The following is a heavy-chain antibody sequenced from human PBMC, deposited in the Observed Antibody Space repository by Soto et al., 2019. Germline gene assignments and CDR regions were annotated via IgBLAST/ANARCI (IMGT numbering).Heavy chain of an antibody. D-gene: IGHD3-9*01. Sequence: ASVKVSCKASGYTFTSYYMHWVRQAPGQGLEWMGIINPSGGSTSYAQKFQGRVTMTRNTSISTAYMELSSLRSEDTAVYYCASGYDILTGFPPRSYYYYGMDVWGQGTTVTVSS. CDR1: GYTFTSYY. CDR2: INPSGGST. CDR3: ASGYDILTGFPPRSYYYYGMDV. J-gene: IGHJ6*02. V-gene: IGHV1-46*01.